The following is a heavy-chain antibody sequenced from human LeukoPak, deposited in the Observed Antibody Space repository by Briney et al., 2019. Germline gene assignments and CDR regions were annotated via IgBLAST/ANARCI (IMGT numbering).Heavy chain of an antibody. D-gene: IGHD4/OR15-4a*01. J-gene: IGHJ2*01. CDR2: IFYSGNT. Sequence: PSETLSLTCTVSGGSITSNYWSWIRQPPGKGLEWIGYIFYSGNTNYNPSLKSRVTISLDMSKTQFSLKPSSVTAADTAVYYCARLLRSVTMSAIWYFDLWGRGTLVTVSS. CDR3: ARLLRSVTMSAIWYFDL. CDR1: GGSITSNY. V-gene: IGHV4-59*08.